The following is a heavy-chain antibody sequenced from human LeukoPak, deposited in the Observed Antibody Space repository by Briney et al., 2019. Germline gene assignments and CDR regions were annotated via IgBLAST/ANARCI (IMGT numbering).Heavy chain of an antibody. CDR3: ARVRYYGGNSYWYFDL. Sequence: GGSLRLSCAASGFTFSSYSMNWVRQAPGKELEWVSSISSSSSYIYYADSVKGRFTISRDNAKNSLYLQMNSLRAEDTAVYYCARVRYYGGNSYWYFDLWGRGTLVTVSS. CDR2: ISSSSSYI. CDR1: GFTFSSYS. D-gene: IGHD4-23*01. J-gene: IGHJ2*01. V-gene: IGHV3-21*01.